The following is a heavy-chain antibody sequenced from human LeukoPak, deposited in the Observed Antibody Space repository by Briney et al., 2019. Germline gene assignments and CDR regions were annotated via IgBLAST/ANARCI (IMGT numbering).Heavy chain of an antibody. CDR2: ISSSRSTI. V-gene: IGHV3-48*01. J-gene: IGHJ4*02. D-gene: IGHD3-16*01. Sequence: GSLRLSCAASGFTFSTYNMNWVRKAPGKGLEWVSYISSSRSTIYYADSVKGRFTISRDNAKNSLYLQMNSLRAEDTAVYYCAKFGRSTSPVDWGQGTLVTVSS. CDR1: GFTFSTYN. CDR3: AKFGRSTSPVD.